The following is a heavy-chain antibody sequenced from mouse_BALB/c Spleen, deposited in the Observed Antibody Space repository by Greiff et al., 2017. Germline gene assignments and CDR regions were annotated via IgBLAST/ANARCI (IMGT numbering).Heavy chain of an antibody. CDR1: GFTFSSFG. V-gene: IGHV5-17*02. J-gene: IGHJ4*01. Sequence: EVQLVESGGGLVQPGGSRKLSCAASGFTFSSFGMHWVRQAPEKGLEWVAYISSGSSTIYYADTVKGRFTISRDNPKNTLFLQMTSLRSEDTAMYYCARGGYYGFMDYWGQGTSVTVSS. CDR3: ARGGYYGFMDY. D-gene: IGHD1-2*01. CDR2: ISSGSSTI.